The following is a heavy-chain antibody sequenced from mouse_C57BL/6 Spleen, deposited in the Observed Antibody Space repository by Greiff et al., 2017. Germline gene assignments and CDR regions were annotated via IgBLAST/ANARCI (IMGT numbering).Heavy chain of an antibody. Sequence: EVHLVESGGGLVQPGGSLKLSCAASGFTFSDYYMYWVRQTPEKRLEWVAYISNGGGSTYYPDTVKGRFTISRDNAKNTLYLQMSRLKSEDTAMYYCARHGEYYYGSSYEWYFDYWGQGTTLTVSS. V-gene: IGHV5-12*01. CDR1: GFTFSDYY. D-gene: IGHD1-1*01. J-gene: IGHJ2*01. CDR2: ISNGGGST. CDR3: ARHGEYYYGSSYEWYFDY.